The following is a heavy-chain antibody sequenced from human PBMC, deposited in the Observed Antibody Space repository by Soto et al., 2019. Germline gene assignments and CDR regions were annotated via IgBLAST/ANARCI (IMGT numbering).Heavy chain of an antibody. D-gene: IGHD3-3*02. Sequence: ASVKVSCKASGYTFTSYGISWVRQAPGQGLEWMGWISAYNGNTNYAQKLQGRVTMTTDTSTSTAYMELRSLRAEDSAVYYCAREYAFLEWLLKENYYYYGMDVWGQGTTVTVSS. CDR2: ISAYNGNT. V-gene: IGHV1-18*01. CDR1: GYTFTSYG. J-gene: IGHJ6*02. CDR3: AREYAFLEWLLKENYYYYGMDV.